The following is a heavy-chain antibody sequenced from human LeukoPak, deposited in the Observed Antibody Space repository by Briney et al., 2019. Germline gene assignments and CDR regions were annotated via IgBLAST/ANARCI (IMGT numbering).Heavy chain of an antibody. CDR2: IIPIFGTA. CDR3: ARASHYYDSSGYSDYYYYGMDV. V-gene: IGHV1-69*13. CDR1: GGTFSSYA. Sequence: SVKVSCKASGGTFSSYAISWVRQAPGQGLEWMGGIIPIFGTANYAQKFQGRVTITADESTSTAYMELSSLRSEDTAVYYCARASHYYDSSGYSDYYYYGMDVWGQGTTVTVSS. J-gene: IGHJ6*02. D-gene: IGHD3-22*01.